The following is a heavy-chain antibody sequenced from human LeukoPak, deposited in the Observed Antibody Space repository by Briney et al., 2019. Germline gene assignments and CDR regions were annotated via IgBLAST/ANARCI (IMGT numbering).Heavy chain of an antibody. Sequence: SQTLSLTCTVSGGPISSGGYYWSWIRQPPGKGLEWIGYIYHSGSTYYNPSLKSRVTISVDRSKNQFSLKLSSVTAADTAVYYCATRGSIAARPGAFDIWGQGTMVTVSS. CDR3: ATRGSIAARPGAFDI. J-gene: IGHJ3*02. CDR1: GGPISSGGYY. V-gene: IGHV4-30-2*01. CDR2: IYHSGST. D-gene: IGHD6-6*01.